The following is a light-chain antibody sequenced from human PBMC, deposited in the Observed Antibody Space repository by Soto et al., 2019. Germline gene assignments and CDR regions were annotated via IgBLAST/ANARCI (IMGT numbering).Light chain of an antibody. J-gene: IGLJ1*01. V-gene: IGLV2-14*01. CDR1: SSDVGGYNY. CDR3: SSYTGGSGLV. Sequence: QSVLTQPASVSGSPGQSITISCTGTSSDVGGYNYVSWYQQHPGKAPKLMIYDVSNRPSGVSNRFSGSRSGNAVFLSISGLQAEDEADYCCSSYTGGSGLVFGTGTKVTVL. CDR2: DVS.